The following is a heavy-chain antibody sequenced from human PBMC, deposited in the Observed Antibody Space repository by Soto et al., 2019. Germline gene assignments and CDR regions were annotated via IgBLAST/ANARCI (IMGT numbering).Heavy chain of an antibody. V-gene: IGHV3-33*01. CDR2: IWYDGSNK. J-gene: IGHJ4*02. Sequence: GGSLRLSCAASGFTFSSYGMHWVRQAPGKGLEWVAVIWYDGSNKYYADSVKGRFTISRDNSKNTLYLQMNSLRAEDTAVYYCARDRLAAHFDYWGQGTLVTVSS. CDR3: ARDRLAAHFDY. D-gene: IGHD6-13*01. CDR1: GFTFSSYG.